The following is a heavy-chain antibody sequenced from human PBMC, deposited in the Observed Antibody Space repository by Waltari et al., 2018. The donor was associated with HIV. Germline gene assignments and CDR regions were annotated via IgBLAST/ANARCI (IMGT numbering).Heavy chain of an antibody. CDR3: AGRSPARRLNWFDP. CDR2: IKQDGRET. Sequence: EVQLVESGGGLVQPGGSLRLSCAASGFTFSSYWMSWVRKAPGKGLEWVANIKQDGRETYYVDAMKGRFTISRDNAKNSLYLQINSLRAEDTAVYYCAGRSPARRLNWFDPWGQGTLVIVSS. D-gene: IGHD2-8*01. V-gene: IGHV3-7*01. J-gene: IGHJ5*02. CDR1: GFTFSSYW.